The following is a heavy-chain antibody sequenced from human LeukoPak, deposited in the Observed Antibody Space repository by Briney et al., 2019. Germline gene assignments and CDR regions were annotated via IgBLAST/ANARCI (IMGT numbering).Heavy chain of an antibody. D-gene: IGHD2/OR15-2a*01. V-gene: IGHV4-59*02. CDR1: GASVRSDH. Sequence: PSETLSLTCSVSGASVRSDHWNWIRQSPGKGLEWIAYMHGSGSPNYNPSLASRLTLSVNATENRLSLKLSSVTAADTAVYFCARDLSINAFDIWGPGTLVTVSS. CDR3: ARDLSINAFDI. CDR2: MHGSGSP. J-gene: IGHJ3*02.